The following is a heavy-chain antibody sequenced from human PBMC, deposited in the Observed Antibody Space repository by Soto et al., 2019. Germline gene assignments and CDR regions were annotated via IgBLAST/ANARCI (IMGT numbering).Heavy chain of an antibody. Sequence: QVQLQESGPGLVEPSETLSLTCTVSGGSFSSDYWNWIRQSPGKGLEWFGYIYYSGSTYIYASGTTRYNSALRGRVTISVDTSKSQFSLRLNSVTAADTAVYYCARALGVVSTLGVQRQYLYYSGLDVWGHGTTVTVSS. D-gene: IGHD2-15*01. CDR3: ARALGVVSTLGVQRQYLYYSGLDV. J-gene: IGHJ6*02. V-gene: IGHV4-59*01. CDR2: IYYSGSTYIYASGTT. CDR1: GGSFSSDY.